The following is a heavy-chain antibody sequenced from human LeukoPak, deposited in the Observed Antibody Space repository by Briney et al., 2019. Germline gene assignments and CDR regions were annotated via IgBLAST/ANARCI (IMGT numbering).Heavy chain of an antibody. J-gene: IGHJ4*02. D-gene: IGHD6-13*01. CDR3: ARSRRYSSSWYVGY. Sequence: GGSLRLSCAASGFTFSSYSMNWVRQAPGKGLEWASYISSSSSTIYYADSVKGRFTISRDNAKNSLYLQMNSLRAEDTAVYYCARSRRYSSSWYVGYWGQGTLVTVSS. V-gene: IGHV3-48*01. CDR2: ISSSSSTI. CDR1: GFTFSSYS.